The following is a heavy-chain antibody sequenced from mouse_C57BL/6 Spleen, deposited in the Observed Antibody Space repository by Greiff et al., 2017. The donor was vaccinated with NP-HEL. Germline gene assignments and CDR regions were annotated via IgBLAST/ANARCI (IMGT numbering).Heavy chain of an antibody. CDR3: ARRYGSSYSYFDY. CDR1: GYTFTDYN. V-gene: IGHV1-18*01. CDR2: INPNNGGT. J-gene: IGHJ2*01. Sequence: EVQLQQSGPELVKPGASVKIPCKASGYTFTDYNMDWVKQSHGKSLEWIGDINPNNGGTIYNQKFKGKATLTVDKSYSTAYMELRSLTSEDTAVYYCARRYGSSYSYFDYWGQGTTLTVSS. D-gene: IGHD1-1*01.